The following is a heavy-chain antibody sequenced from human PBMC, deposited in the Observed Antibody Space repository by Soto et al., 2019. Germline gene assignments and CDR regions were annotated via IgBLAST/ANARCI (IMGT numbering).Heavy chain of an antibody. CDR1: GFPFGDYA. CDR3: TSSIVVVPAAIVYYYYGMDV. Sequence: GGSLRLSCTASGFPFGDYAMSWFRQAPGKGLEWVGFTRSKAYGGTTEYAASVKGRFTISRDDSKSIAYLQMNSLKTEDTAVYYCTSSIVVVPAAIVYYYYGMDVWGQGTTVTVSS. J-gene: IGHJ6*02. D-gene: IGHD2-2*01. CDR2: TRSKAYGGTT. V-gene: IGHV3-49*03.